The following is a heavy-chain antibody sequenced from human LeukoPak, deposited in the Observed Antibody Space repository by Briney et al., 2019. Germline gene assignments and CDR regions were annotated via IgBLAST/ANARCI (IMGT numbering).Heavy chain of an antibody. CDR1: GFTFTSYA. Sequence: GGSLRLSCAASGFTFTSYALSWVRQAPGKRLEWVSIFTSSSDTYYADAVQGRFTISRDISKNPLYLQMNSLRADDTAVYYCAKRFSQGGGLGYFFDNWGQGTPVTVSS. CDR2: FTSSSDT. CDR3: AKRFSQGGGLGYFFDN. V-gene: IGHV3-23*01. D-gene: IGHD3-3*01. J-gene: IGHJ4*02.